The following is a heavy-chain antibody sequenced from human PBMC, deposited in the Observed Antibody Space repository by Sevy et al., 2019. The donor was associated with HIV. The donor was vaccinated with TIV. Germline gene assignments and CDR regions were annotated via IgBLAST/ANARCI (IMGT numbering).Heavy chain of an antibody. CDR1: GFPFSSYA. D-gene: IGHD3-16*01. CDR2: LIGGGRRT. Sequence: GGSLRLSCAASGFPFSSYAMSWVRQAPGRGLEWVSTLIGGGRRTYYADSVTGRFTISRDNAKNSLYLQINSLRVEDTAVYYCVRAGSYGDTYFYDYGMDVWGQGTTVTVSS. J-gene: IGHJ6*02. CDR3: VRAGSYGDTYFYDYGMDV. V-gene: IGHV3-23*01.